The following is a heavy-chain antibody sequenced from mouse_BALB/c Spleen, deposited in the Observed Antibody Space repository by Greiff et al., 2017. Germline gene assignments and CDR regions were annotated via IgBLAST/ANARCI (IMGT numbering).Heavy chain of an antibody. Sequence: EVQLVESGPGLVKPSQSLSLTCSVTGYSITSGYYWNWIRQFPGNKLEWMGYISYDGSNNYNPSLKNRISITRDTSKNQFFLKLNSVTTEDTATYYCARGDYYGSSFFDYWGQGTTLTVSS. V-gene: IGHV3-6*02. CDR1: GYSITSGYY. CDR2: ISYDGSN. D-gene: IGHD1-1*01. CDR3: ARGDYYGSSFFDY. J-gene: IGHJ2*01.